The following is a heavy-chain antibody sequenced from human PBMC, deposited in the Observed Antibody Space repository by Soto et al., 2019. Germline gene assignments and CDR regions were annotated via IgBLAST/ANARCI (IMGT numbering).Heavy chain of an antibody. J-gene: IGHJ3*02. CDR3: TTDLPGYDYVWGGFDI. D-gene: IGHD3-16*01. Sequence: EVQLVESGGGLVKPGGSLRLSCAASGFTFSNAWMNWVRQAPGKGLEWVGRIKSKTDGGTTDYAAPVKGRFTISRDESKNTPYLQMNCLKTEDTAEYYCTTDLPGYDYVWGGFDIWGQGTMVTVSS. V-gene: IGHV3-15*07. CDR2: IKSKTDGGTT. CDR1: GFTFSNAW.